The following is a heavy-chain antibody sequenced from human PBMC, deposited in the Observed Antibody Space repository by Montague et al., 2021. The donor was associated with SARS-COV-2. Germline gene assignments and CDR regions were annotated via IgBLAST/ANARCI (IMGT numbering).Heavy chain of an antibody. J-gene: IGHJ5*02. CDR1: GVSISTDY. V-gene: IGHV4-59*01. Sequence: SETLSLTCTVSGVSISTDYWSWIRQPPGKGLEWIGYMSYSGTTNYNPSLRSRLTMSIDTSKDQLSLKLSSLTAADAAVYYCARGRDQLGWFDPWGQGTLVTVSS. CDR3: ARGRDQLGWFDP. D-gene: IGHD7-27*01. CDR2: MSYSGTT.